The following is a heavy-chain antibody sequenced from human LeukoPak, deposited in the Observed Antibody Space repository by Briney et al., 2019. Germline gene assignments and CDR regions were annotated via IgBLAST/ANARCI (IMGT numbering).Heavy chain of an antibody. D-gene: IGHD3-3*01. CDR2: ISAYNGNT. CDR3: ARVKDRPKRITIFGVVISYYMDV. V-gene: IGHV1-18*01. J-gene: IGHJ6*03. CDR1: GYTFTSYG. Sequence: ASVKVSCKASGYTFTSYGISWVRQAPGQGLEWMGWISAYNGNTNYAQKLQGRVTMTTDTSTSTAYMELRSLRSDDTAVYYCARVKDRPKRITIFGVVISYYMDVWGKGTTVTVSS.